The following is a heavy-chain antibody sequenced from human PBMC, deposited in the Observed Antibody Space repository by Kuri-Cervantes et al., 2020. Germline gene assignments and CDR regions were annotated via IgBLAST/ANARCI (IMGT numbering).Heavy chain of an antibody. CDR1: GFIVSSNY. CDR3: ATGRSRTYYFDY. J-gene: IGHJ4*02. V-gene: IGHV3-53*05. CDR2: MYSGGTA. Sequence: GESLKISCAASGFIVSSNYMTWVRQAPGKGLECISLMYSGGTAYYADSVEGRFTISRDNSKNTLYLQMNSLRAEDTAVYYCATGRSRTYYFDYWGQGTLVTVSS. D-gene: IGHD1/OR15-1a*01.